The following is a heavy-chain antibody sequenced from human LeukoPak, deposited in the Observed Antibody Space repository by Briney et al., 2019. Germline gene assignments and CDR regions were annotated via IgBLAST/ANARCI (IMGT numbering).Heavy chain of an antibody. CDR1: GFTFSSYS. Sequence: KSGGSLRLSCAASGFTFSSYSMNWVRQAPGKGLEWVSSISSSSSYIYYVDSVKGRLTISRDNAKNSLYLQMNSLRAEDTAVYYCARDLVTTDKNNYYYYMDVWGKGTTVTVSS. CDR2: ISSSSSYI. CDR3: ARDLVTTDKNNYYYYMDV. D-gene: IGHD4-11*01. V-gene: IGHV3-21*01. J-gene: IGHJ6*03.